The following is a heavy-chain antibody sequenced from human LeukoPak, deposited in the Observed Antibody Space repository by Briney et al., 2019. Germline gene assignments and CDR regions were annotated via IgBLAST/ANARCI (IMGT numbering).Heavy chain of an antibody. D-gene: IGHD3-9*01. CDR3: ARGIRILTGHYGMDV. J-gene: IGHJ6*02. Sequence: PSETLSLTCTVSGGSISSSSYYWGWIRQPPGKGLEWIGEINHSGSTNYNPSLKSRVTISVDTSKNQFSLKLSSVTAADTAVYYCARGIRILTGHYGMDVWGQGTTVTVS. V-gene: IGHV4-39*07. CDR1: GGSISSSSYY. CDR2: INHSGST.